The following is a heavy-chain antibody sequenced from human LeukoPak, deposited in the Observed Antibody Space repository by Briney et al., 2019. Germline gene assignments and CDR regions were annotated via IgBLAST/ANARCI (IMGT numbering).Heavy chain of an antibody. Sequence: PGGSLRLSCAASGFTFSSYALSWVRQAPGKGLEWVSAISGSGGSTYYADSVKGRFTISRDNSKNTLYLQMNSLRAEDTAVYYCAKDLRTDIVLMVYAYWGQGTLVTVSS. CDR1: GFTFSSYA. V-gene: IGHV3-23*01. J-gene: IGHJ4*02. D-gene: IGHD2-8*01. CDR3: AKDLRTDIVLMVYAY. CDR2: ISGSGGST.